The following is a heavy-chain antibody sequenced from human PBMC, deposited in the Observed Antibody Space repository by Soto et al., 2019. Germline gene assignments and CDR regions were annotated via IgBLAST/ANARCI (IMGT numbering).Heavy chain of an antibody. J-gene: IGHJ2*01. CDR3: ARDRTPYYYDSSGWYFDL. Sequence: SVKVSCKASGGTFSSYTISWVRQAPGQGLEWMGRIIPILGIANYAQKFQGRVTITADKSTSTAYMELSSLRSEDTAVYYCARDRTPYYYDSSGWYFDLWGRGTLVTVSS. V-gene: IGHV1-69*04. CDR1: GGTFSSYT. D-gene: IGHD3-22*01. CDR2: IIPILGIA.